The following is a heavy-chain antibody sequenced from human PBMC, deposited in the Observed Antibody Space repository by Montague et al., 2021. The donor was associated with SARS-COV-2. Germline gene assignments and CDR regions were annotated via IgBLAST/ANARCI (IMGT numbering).Heavy chain of an antibody. CDR1: GCSTNNYY. J-gene: IGHJ5*02. CDR3: ARGRFYYDSGELGS. D-gene: IGHD3-22*01. Sequence: SETLSLTCTVSGCSTNNYYWSWIRQPAGKGLEWIGRIHASGISTYNPSLETRVTMSVDTSKNQFSLKLSSVTAADTAVYYCARGRFYYDSGELGSWGQGTLVTVSS. V-gene: IGHV4-4*07. CDR2: IHASGIS.